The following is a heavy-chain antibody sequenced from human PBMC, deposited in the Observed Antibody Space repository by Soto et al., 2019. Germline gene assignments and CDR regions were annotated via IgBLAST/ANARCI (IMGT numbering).Heavy chain of an antibody. V-gene: IGHV1-69*02. CDR1: GDTFAFYS. CDR2: INPILSMS. CDR3: ATSYGSGYRAFDY. Sequence: QVQLVQSGAEVKRPGSSVKVSCKASGDTFAFYSINWVRQAPGLGLEWMGRINPILSMSNYAQRFQGRVTXTXDXSTGTADMVLNSLRSEDTGMYYCATSYGSGYRAFDYWGQGALVTVSS. J-gene: IGHJ4*02. D-gene: IGHD3-10*01.